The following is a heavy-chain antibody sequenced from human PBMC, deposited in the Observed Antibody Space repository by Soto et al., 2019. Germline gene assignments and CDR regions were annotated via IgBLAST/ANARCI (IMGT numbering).Heavy chain of an antibody. V-gene: IGHV3-21*06. CDR3: ARESEDLTSNFDY. Sequence: GSLRLSCAASGFTFTRYSVNWVRQAPGKGLEWVSSISSTTNYIYYGDSMKGRFTISRDNAKNSLYLEMKSLRAEDTAVYYCARESEDLTSNFDYWGKGTLVTVSS. CDR2: ISSTTNYI. CDR1: GFTFTRYS. J-gene: IGHJ4*02.